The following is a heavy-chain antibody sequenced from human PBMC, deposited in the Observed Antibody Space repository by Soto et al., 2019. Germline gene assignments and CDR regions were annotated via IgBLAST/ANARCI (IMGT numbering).Heavy chain of an antibody. D-gene: IGHD1-26*01. CDR2: ISGSGGST. CDR3: AAELVGARQGGGY. V-gene: IGHV3-23*01. J-gene: IGHJ4*02. CDR1: GFTFSSYA. Sequence: EVQLLESGGGLVQPGGSLRLSCAASGFTFSSYAMSWVRQAPGKGLEWVSAISGSGGSTYYADSVKGRFTISRDNSDTTLYPQMNSLRAEDTAVYDRAAELVGARQGGGYWGQGTLVTVAA.